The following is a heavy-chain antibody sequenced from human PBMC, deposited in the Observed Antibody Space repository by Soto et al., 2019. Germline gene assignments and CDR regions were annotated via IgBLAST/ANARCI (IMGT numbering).Heavy chain of an antibody. Sequence: QVQLQQWGAGLLKPSETLSLTCTVNGGSLTGYYWSWIRQPPGKGLEWIGEVKDGGSTNYSPSLXXXXXISADTSKNHFSLRLNSVTAADTAVYFCARGQEGIVATHWDQGALVTVX. J-gene: IGHJ4*02. CDR1: GGSLTGYY. D-gene: IGHD5-12*01. CDR2: VKDGGST. CDR3: ARGQEGIVATH. V-gene: IGHV4-34*01.